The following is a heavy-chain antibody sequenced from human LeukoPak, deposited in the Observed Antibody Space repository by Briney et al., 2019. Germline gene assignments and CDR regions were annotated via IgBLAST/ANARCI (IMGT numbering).Heavy chain of an antibody. CDR2: IYHSGSS. CDR3: ASTNYYGSGSYYYY. V-gene: IGHV4-4*02. CDR1: GGSISSSNW. Sequence: SGTLSLTCAVSGGSISSSNWWCWGRQPPGKGLEWIGEIYHSGSSNYNPSLKSRVTISVDTSKNQFSLQLSSVTAADTAVYYCASTNYYGSGSYYYYWGQGTLVTVSS. J-gene: IGHJ4*02. D-gene: IGHD3-10*01.